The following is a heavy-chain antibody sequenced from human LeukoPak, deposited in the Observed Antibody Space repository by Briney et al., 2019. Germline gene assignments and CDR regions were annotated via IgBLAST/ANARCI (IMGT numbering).Heavy chain of an antibody. Sequence: SETLSLTCTVSGGSISSYYWSWVRQPPGKGLEWIGYIYYSGSTNYNPSLKSRVTISVDTSKNQFSLKLSSVTAADTAVYYCARTNRYSRNFDYWGQGTLVTVSS. CDR1: GGSISSYY. V-gene: IGHV4-59*01. CDR2: IYYSGST. CDR3: ARTNRYSRNFDY. D-gene: IGHD6-13*01. J-gene: IGHJ4*02.